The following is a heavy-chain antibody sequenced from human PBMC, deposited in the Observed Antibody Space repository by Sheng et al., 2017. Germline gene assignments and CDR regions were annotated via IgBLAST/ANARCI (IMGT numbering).Heavy chain of an antibody. V-gene: IGHV3-13*05. D-gene: IGHD6-19*01. CDR3: ARGQWLGAVGFDF. CDR2: ITIAGDP. Sequence: EVQLVESGGGLVQPGGSLRLSCAASGFTFSTYDMHWVRQVTGKGLEWVSTITIAGDPFYPGSVEGRFTISRDNAKNSLYLQMNSLRAGDTAVYYCARGQWLGAVGFDFWGQGTLVT. CDR1: GFTFSTYD. J-gene: IGHJ4*02.